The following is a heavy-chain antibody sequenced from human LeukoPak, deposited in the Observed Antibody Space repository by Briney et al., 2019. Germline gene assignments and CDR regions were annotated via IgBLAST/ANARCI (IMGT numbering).Heavy chain of an antibody. V-gene: IGHV4-34*01. J-gene: IGHJ5*02. CDR3: ARARLGYCSSTSCYKDVWFDP. D-gene: IGHD2-2*01. Sequence: SETLSLTCAVYGGSFSGYYWSWIRQPPGKGLEWIGEINHSGSTNYNPSLKSRVTISVDTSKNQFSLKLSSVTAADTAVYYCARARLGYCSSTSCYKDVWFDPWGQGTLVTVSS. CDR2: INHSGST. CDR1: GGSFSGYY.